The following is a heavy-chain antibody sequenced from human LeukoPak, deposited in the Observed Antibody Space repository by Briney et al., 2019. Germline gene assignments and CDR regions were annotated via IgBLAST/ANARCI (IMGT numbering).Heavy chain of an antibody. V-gene: IGHV4-34*01. CDR2: INHSGST. CDR3: ARGLGYSSDY. CDR1: GGSFSGYY. Sequence: SETLSLTCAVYGGSFSGYYWSWIRQPPGKGLEWIGEINHSGSTNYNPSLKSRVTISVDTSKNQFSLKLSSVTAAATAVYYCARGLGYSSDYWGQGTLVTVSS. D-gene: IGHD5-18*01. J-gene: IGHJ4*02.